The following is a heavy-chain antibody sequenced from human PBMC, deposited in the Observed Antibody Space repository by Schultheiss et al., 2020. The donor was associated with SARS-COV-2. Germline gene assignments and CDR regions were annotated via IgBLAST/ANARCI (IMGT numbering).Heavy chain of an antibody. V-gene: IGHV1-69*05. D-gene: IGHD3-10*01. Sequence: SVKVSCKASGGTFSSYAISWVRQAPGQGLEWMGGIIPIFGTANYAQKFQGRVTMTRNTSISTAYMELSSLRSEDTAVYYCARSPVLLWFRELLVYFDYWGQGTLVTVSS. CDR2: IIPIFGTA. CDR1: GGTFSSYA. J-gene: IGHJ4*02. CDR3: ARSPVLLWFRELLVYFDY.